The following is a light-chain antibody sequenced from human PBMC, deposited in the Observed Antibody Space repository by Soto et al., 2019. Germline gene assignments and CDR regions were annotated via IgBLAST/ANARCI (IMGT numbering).Light chain of an antibody. J-gene: IGKJ1*01. V-gene: IGKV3-11*01. CDR2: DAS. Sequence: EIVLSQSPATLSLSPGERATLSSRASQSVSSYLAWYQQKPGQAPRLLIYDASNRATGIPARFSGSGSGTDFTLTISSLEPEDFAVYYCQQYGSSPWTFGQGTNVDIK. CDR3: QQYGSSPWT. CDR1: QSVSSY.